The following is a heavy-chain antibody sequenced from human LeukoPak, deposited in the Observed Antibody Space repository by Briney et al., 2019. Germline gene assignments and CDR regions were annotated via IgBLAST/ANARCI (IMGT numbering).Heavy chain of an antibody. CDR3: ARDVGVAGSYPNAFDI. CDR1: GFTFSSYS. Sequence: PGGSLRLSCAASGFTFSSYSMNWVRQAPGKGLEWVSYISSGSSTIYYADSVKGRFTISRDNAKNSLYLQMNSLRAEDTAVYYCARDVGVAGSYPNAFDIWGQGTMVTVSS. D-gene: IGHD3-10*01. V-gene: IGHV3-48*01. J-gene: IGHJ3*02. CDR2: ISSGSSTI.